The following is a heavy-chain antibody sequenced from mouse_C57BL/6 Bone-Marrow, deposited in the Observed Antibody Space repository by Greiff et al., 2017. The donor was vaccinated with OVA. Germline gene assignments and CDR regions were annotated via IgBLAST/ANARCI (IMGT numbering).Heavy chain of an antibody. Sequence: VQLQQSGTVLARPGASVKMSCKTSGYTFTSYWMHWVKQRPGQGLEWIGAIYPGNSDTSYNQKFKGKAKLTAVTSASTAYMELSSLTNEDSAVYYCTRGYYYGSSGYFDVWGTGTTVTVSS. CDR3: TRGYYYGSSGYFDV. CDR2: IYPGNSDT. D-gene: IGHD1-1*01. CDR1: GYTFTSYW. J-gene: IGHJ1*03. V-gene: IGHV1-5*01.